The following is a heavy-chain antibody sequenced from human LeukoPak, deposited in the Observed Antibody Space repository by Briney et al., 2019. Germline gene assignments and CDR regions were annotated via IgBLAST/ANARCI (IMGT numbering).Heavy chain of an antibody. V-gene: IGHV4-38-2*02. CDR2: IYHSGST. D-gene: IGHD1-26*01. CDR1: GYSNSSGYY. CDR3: ARAGEEWELLRFDY. J-gene: IGHJ4*02. Sequence: SETLSLTCTVSGYSNSSGYYWGWIRQPPGKGLEWIGSIYHSGSTYYNPSLKSRVTISVDTSKNQFSLKLSSVTAADTAVYYCARAGEEWELLRFDYWGQGTLVTVSS.